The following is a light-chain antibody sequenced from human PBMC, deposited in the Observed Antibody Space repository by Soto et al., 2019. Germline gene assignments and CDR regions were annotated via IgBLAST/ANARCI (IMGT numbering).Light chain of an antibody. CDR3: QQYYGAWT. CDR1: QTIHNW. CDR2: RAS. J-gene: IGKJ1*01. V-gene: IGKV1-5*03. Sequence: DFQMTQSPSTLSASVGDRVTITCRASQTIHNWLAWFQHQSGKAPKLLIYRASSLESGVPSRFSGSGSGTEFPLTIIGLQPEDTATSYCQQYYGAWTFGQGTKVEVK.